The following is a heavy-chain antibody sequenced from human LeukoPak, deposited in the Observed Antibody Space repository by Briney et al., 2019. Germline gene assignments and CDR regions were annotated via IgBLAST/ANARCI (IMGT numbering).Heavy chain of an antibody. J-gene: IGHJ4*02. CDR1: GGSFSPYY. CDR2: INHSGST. V-gene: IGHV4-34*01. Sequence: PSETLSLTWAVYGGSFSPYYWSWIRQPPGKGLEWIGEINHSGSTNYNPSLKSRVTISVDTSKNQFSLRLSSVTAADTAVYYCARGGFYCGGDCYVDYWGQGTLVTVSS. CDR3: ARGGFYCGGDCYVDY. D-gene: IGHD2-21*02.